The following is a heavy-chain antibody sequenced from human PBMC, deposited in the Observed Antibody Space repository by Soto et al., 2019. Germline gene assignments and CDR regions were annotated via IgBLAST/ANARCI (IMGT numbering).Heavy chain of an antibody. D-gene: IGHD3-10*01. CDR3: ARTSYYYGSGSYYCDY. CDR2: IIPILGIA. Sequence: QVQLVQSGAEVKKPGSSVKVSCKASGGTFSSYTISWVRQAPGQGLEWMGRIIPILGIANYAQKFQGRVTITADKSTITAYMELSSLRSEDTAVYYCARTSYYYGSGSYYCDYWGQGTLVTVSS. CDR1: GGTFSSYT. V-gene: IGHV1-69*02. J-gene: IGHJ4*02.